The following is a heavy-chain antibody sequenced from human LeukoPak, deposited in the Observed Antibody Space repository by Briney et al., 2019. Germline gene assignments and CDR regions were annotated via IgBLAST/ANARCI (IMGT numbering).Heavy chain of an antibody. D-gene: IGHD4-17*01. CDR1: GFTFSSYS. Sequence: SGRSLRLSCAASGFTFSSYSMNWVRQAPGKGLEWVSSISSSSYIYYADSVKGRFTISRDNSKNTLYLQMNSLRAEDTAVYYCARSPDTVSHHFDYWGQGTLVTVSS. J-gene: IGHJ4*02. CDR2: ISSSSYI. V-gene: IGHV3-21*04. CDR3: ARSPDTVSHHFDY.